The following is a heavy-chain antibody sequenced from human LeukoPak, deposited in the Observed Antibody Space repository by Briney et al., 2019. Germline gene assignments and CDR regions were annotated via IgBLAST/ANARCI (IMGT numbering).Heavy chain of an antibody. CDR3: ARVVSSGRGYYFDY. J-gene: IGHJ4*02. V-gene: IGHV3-11*01. D-gene: IGHD3-22*01. CDR2: ISSRGTIT. Sequence: GGSLRLSCVASGFTFSDYYMSWIRQAPGKGLEWVSHISSRGTITYYADSVKGRSTISRDNAKNSLCLQMNSLRAEDTAVYYCARVVSSGRGYYFDYWGQGTLVTVSS. CDR1: GFTFSDYY.